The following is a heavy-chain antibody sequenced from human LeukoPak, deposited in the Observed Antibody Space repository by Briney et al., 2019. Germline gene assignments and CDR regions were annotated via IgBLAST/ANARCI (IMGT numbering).Heavy chain of an antibody. D-gene: IGHD3-16*01. CDR1: GGSISSGDYY. J-gene: IGHJ3*02. V-gene: IGHV4-30-4*01. Sequence: SETLSLTCTVSGGSISSGDYYWSWIRQPPGKGLEWIGYIYYSGSTYYNPSLKSRVTISVDTSKNQFSLKLSSVTAADTAVYYCARATYDYVWGAIPYPGTWGSDIWGQGTMVTVSS. CDR2: IYYSGST. CDR3: ARATYDYVWGAIPYPGTWGSDI.